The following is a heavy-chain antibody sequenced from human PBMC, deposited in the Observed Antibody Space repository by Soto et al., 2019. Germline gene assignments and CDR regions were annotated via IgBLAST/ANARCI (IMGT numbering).Heavy chain of an antibody. CDR2: VYNTGGT. J-gene: IGHJ6*02. CDR3: VRQGIGNLHGLVDV. Sequence: QVQLQQSGPGLVKPSETLSLTCTVSSGPSSSHNWGWIRQSPGRGLEWIGYVYNTGGTSYNPSLKSLVTISADTSANHISLTLSSVTAADTAIYYCVRQGIGNLHGLVDVWGQGTTVSVSS. V-gene: IGHV4-59*08. CDR1: SGPSSSHN. D-gene: IGHD1-1*01.